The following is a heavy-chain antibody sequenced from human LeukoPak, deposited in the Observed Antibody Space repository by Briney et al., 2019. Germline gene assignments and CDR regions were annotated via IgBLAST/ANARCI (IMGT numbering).Heavy chain of an antibody. CDR1: GGSISSYY. Sequence: SETLSLTCTVSGGSISSYYWSWIRQPPGKGLEWIGYIYYSGSTNYNPSLKSRVAISVDTSKNQFSLKLSSVTAADTAVYYCASVTDHPYNWFDPWGQGTLVTVSS. V-gene: IGHV4-59*08. CDR2: IYYSGST. CDR3: ASVTDHPYNWFDP. D-gene: IGHD1-14*01. J-gene: IGHJ5*02.